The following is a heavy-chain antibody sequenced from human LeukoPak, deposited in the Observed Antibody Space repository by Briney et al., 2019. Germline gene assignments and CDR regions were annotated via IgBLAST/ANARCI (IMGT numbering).Heavy chain of an antibody. V-gene: IGHV3-9*03. CDR2: INWSGGNI. D-gene: IGHD1-26*01. CDR3: TRDRSGSYIGGSFHI. CDR1: GFTFDNYA. J-gene: IGHJ3*02. Sequence: PGRSLRLSCAASGFTFDNYAMHWVRQAPGKGLEGVSGINWSGGNIGYADSVKGRFTISRDNAKNSLYLQMNSLRVDDMAFYYCTRDRSGSYIGGSFHIWGQGTMVTVSS.